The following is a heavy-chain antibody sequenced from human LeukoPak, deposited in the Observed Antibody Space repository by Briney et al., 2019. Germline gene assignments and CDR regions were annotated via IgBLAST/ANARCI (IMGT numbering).Heavy chain of an antibody. D-gene: IGHD5-18*01. J-gene: IGHJ4*02. CDR2: ISYDGSNK. CDR1: GFTFSSYA. CDR3: ARSDSLTAMGTEEFDY. V-gene: IGHV3-30*01. Sequence: GGSLRLSCAASGFTFSSYAMHWVRQAPGKGLEWVAVISYDGSNKYYADSVKGRFTISRDNSKNTLYLQMNSLRAEDTAVYYCARSDSLTAMGTEEFDYWGQGTLVTVSS.